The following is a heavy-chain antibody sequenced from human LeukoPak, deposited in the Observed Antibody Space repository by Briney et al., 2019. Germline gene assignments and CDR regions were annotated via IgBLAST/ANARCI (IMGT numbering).Heavy chain of an antibody. V-gene: IGHV3-23*01. CDR2: ITGSGTGT. Sequence: GGSLRLSCAVSGFSFSTYAMSWVRQAPGEGLEWVSGITGSGTGTYYADSVKGRFAISRDNSKNTLYLQMNSLRAEDTAVYYCVQEGPRGLAFDIWGQGTKVTVSS. CDR3: VQEGPRGLAFDI. CDR1: GFSFSTYA. J-gene: IGHJ3*02.